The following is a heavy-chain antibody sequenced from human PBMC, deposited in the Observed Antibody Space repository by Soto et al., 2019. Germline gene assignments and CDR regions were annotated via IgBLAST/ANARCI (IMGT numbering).Heavy chain of an antibody. D-gene: IGHD6-6*01. CDR3: ARPGSSSSDY. CDR2: INPRDSDT. J-gene: IGHJ4*02. Sequence: GESLKISCKGSGYSFTTYWIGWVRQMPGKGLEWMGIINPRDSDTGYSPSFQGQVTISADKSINTAYLQWSSLKASDTAMYYCARPGSSSSDYWGQGTLVTVSS. V-gene: IGHV5-51*01. CDR1: GYSFTTYW.